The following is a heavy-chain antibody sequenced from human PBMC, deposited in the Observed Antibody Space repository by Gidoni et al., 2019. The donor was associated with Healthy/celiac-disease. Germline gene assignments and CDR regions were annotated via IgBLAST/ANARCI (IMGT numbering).Heavy chain of an antibody. V-gene: IGHV1-69*17. J-gene: IGHJ4*02. CDR3: GTHRNRGRYGDISGYFDY. Sequence: QVQLVQSGAEVKKPGSSVKVSCKASGGTFSSYAISWVRQAPGQGLEWMGGIIPIFGIANYEQKFQGRVTITADKSTSTAYMELSSLRSEDTAVYYCGTHRNRGRYGDISGYFDYWGQGTLVTVSS. CDR2: IIPIFGIA. D-gene: IGHD4-17*01. CDR1: GGTFSSYA.